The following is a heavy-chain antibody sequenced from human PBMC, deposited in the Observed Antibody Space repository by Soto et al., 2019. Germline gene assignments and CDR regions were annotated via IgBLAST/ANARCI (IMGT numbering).Heavy chain of an antibody. CDR3: ARGPLVVLNCFES. CDR2: IFPLTDIP. CDR1: GGTFRNYP. V-gene: IGHV1-69*02. Sequence: QVQLVQSGTEVKKPGSSVKVSCKASGGTFRNYPINWVRQAPGQGLEWMGSIFPLTDIPDYAQNFQARLTISADKSTSIAYMELSSLTSDDTAMYFCARGPLVVLNCFESWGQGTLVTVSS. J-gene: IGHJ4*02.